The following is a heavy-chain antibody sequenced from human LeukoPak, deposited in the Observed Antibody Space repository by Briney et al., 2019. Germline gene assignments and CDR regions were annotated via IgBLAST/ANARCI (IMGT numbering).Heavy chain of an antibody. Sequence: PSETLSLTCAVYGGSFSGYYWSWIRQPPGKGLEWLGVINHSGSTNYNPSLKSRVTISVDTSKNQFSLKLSSVTAADTAVYYCARGLGDSSSSEYNWFDPWGQGTLVTVSS. CDR2: INHSGST. D-gene: IGHD6-6*01. CDR1: GGSFSGYY. J-gene: IGHJ5*02. CDR3: ARGLGDSSSSEYNWFDP. V-gene: IGHV4-34*01.